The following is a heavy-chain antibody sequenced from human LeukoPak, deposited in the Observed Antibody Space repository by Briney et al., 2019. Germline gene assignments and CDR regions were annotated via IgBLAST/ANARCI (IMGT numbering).Heavy chain of an antibody. Sequence: ASVKVSCKASGYTFTSYAMHWVRQAPGQRLEWMGWIDAGNGNTKYSQEFQGRITITRDTSASTAYMELSSLRSEDTAVYYCARGGVRTVTTSSGIIDMDVWGKGTTVTVSS. V-gene: IGHV1-3*03. CDR1: GYTFTSYA. CDR2: IDAGNGNT. CDR3: ARGGVRTVTTSSGIIDMDV. J-gene: IGHJ6*03. D-gene: IGHD4-17*01.